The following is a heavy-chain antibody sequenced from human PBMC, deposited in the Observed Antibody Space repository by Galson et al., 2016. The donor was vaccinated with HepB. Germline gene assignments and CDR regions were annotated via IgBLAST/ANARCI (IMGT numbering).Heavy chain of an antibody. CDR2: ISGTGGRV. Sequence: SLRLSCAASGFTFSGYSMNWVRQAPGKGLEWVSDISGTGGRVNYADSVKGRFTISRDNSKNTVYLQMNSLRAEDTAVYYCANYGANSGSDYWGQGTRVTVSS. V-gene: IGHV3-23*01. D-gene: IGHD4-23*01. CDR1: GFTFSGYS. J-gene: IGHJ4*02. CDR3: ANYGANSGSDY.